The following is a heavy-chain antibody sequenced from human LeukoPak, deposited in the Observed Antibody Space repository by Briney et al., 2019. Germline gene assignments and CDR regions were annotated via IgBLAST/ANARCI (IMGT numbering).Heavy chain of an antibody. V-gene: IGHV3-23*01. CDR3: AKSARCRSTSCYAELDY. CDR2: ISGSGGST. Sequence: GGSLRLSCAASGFSVSANYMTWVRQAPGKGLEWVSAISGSGGSTYYADSVKGRFTISRDNSKNTLYLQMNSLRAEDTAVYYCAKSARCRSTSCYAELDYWGQGTLVTVSS. D-gene: IGHD2-2*01. CDR1: GFSVSANY. J-gene: IGHJ4*02.